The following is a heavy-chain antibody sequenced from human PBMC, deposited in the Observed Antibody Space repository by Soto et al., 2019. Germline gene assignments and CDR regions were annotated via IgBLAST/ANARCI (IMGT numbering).Heavy chain of an antibody. D-gene: IGHD6-13*01. CDR3: ARAKKGIAAAENWFDP. CDR2: IYYSGST. J-gene: IGHJ5*02. V-gene: IGHV4-31*03. CDR1: GGSISSGGYY. Sequence: SETLSLTCTVSGGSISSGGYYWSWIRQHPGKGLEWIGYIYYSGSTYYNPSLKSRVTISVDTSKNQFSLKLSSVTAADTAVYYRARAKKGIAAAENWFDPWGQGTLVTVSS.